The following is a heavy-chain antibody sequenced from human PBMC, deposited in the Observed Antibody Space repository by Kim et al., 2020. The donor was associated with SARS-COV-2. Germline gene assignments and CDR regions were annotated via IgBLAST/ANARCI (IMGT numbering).Heavy chain of an antibody. V-gene: IGHV3-7*03. Sequence: GGSLRLSCAASGFTFSSYWMSWVRQAPGKGLEWVANIKQDGSEKYYVDSVKGRFTISRDNAKNSLYLQMNSLRAEDTAVYYCARESLGATIDAFDIWGQGTMVTVSS. CDR1: GFTFSSYW. CDR3: ARESLGATIDAFDI. CDR2: IKQDGSEK. J-gene: IGHJ3*02. D-gene: IGHD1-26*01.